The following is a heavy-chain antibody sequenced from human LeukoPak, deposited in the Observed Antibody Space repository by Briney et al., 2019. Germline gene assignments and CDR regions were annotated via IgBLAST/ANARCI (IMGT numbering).Heavy chain of an antibody. CDR2: INPNSGGT. V-gene: IGHV1-2*02. CDR1: GYTFTGYY. Sequence: GASVKVSCKASGYTFTGYYMHWVRQAPGQGLEWMGWINPNSGGTNYAQKFQGRVTMTRDTFISTAYMELSRLRSDDTAVYYCARELRSGPNYYYYMDVWGKGTTVTVSS. CDR3: ARELRSGPNYYYYMDV. J-gene: IGHJ6*03. D-gene: IGHD3-3*01.